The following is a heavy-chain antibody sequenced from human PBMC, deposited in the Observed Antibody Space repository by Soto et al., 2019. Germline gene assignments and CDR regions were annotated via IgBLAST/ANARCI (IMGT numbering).Heavy chain of an antibody. Sequence: SETLSLTCTVSGGSISSYYWSWIRQPPGKGLEWIGYIYYSGSTNYNPSLKSRVTISVDTSKNQFSLKLSSVTAADTAVYYCARASRYSVSSTYLGQGTLVTVSS. CDR1: GGSISSYY. V-gene: IGHV4-59*12. CDR2: IYYSGST. D-gene: IGHD2-15*01. CDR3: ARASRYSVSSTY. J-gene: IGHJ4*02.